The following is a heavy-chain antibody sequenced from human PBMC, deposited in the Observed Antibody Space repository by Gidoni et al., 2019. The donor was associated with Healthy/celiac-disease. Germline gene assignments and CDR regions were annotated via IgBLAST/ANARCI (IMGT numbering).Heavy chain of an antibody. CDR3: ARDTYYYDSSGLPQNWFDT. J-gene: IGHJ5*02. D-gene: IGHD3-22*01. CDR2: INPNSGGT. V-gene: IGHV1-2*02. Sequence: GQGLEWMGWINPNSGGTNYAQKFQGRVTMTRDTPISTAYMELSRLRSDDTAVYYCARDTYYYDSSGLPQNWFDTWGQGTLVTVSS.